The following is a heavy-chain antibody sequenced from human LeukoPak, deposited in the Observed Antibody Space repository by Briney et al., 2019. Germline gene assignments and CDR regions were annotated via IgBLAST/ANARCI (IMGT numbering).Heavy chain of an antibody. CDR2: ISHDGSDK. Sequence: GGSLRLSCVGSAFTFSSYGMHWVRQAPGKGLEWVAIISHDGSDKYYADSVKGRFTISRDNSKNTLYLQMNSLRAEDTAVYYCAKDYNWNYNNAYYMDVWGKGTMVTVSS. CDR3: AKDYNWNYNNAYYMDV. J-gene: IGHJ6*03. CDR1: AFTFSSYG. D-gene: IGHD1-7*01. V-gene: IGHV3-30*18.